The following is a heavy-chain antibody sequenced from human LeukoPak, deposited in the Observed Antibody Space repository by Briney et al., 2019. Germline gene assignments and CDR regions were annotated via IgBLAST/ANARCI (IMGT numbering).Heavy chain of an antibody. J-gene: IGHJ6*03. V-gene: IGHV1-69*13. Sequence: SVKVSCKASGGTFSSYAISWVRQAPGQGREWMGGLIPIFGTANYAQKFQGRVTITADESTSTAYMELSSLRSEDTAVYYCARGTRAYYYYYMDVWGKGTTVTISS. CDR1: GGTFSSYA. CDR3: ARGTRAYYYYYMDV. CDR2: LIPIFGTA.